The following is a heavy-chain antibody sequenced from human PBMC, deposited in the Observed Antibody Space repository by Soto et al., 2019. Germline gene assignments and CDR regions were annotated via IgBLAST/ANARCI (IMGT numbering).Heavy chain of an antibody. D-gene: IGHD3-10*01. Sequence: GASVKVSCKASGYTFTSYAMHWVRQAPGQRLEWMGWINAGNGNTKYSQKFQGRVTITRDTSASTAYMELSSLRSEDTAVYHCATRGVSSLDFDYWGQGTLVTVSS. CDR2: INAGNGNT. J-gene: IGHJ4*02. CDR1: GYTFTSYA. CDR3: ATRGVSSLDFDY. V-gene: IGHV1-3*01.